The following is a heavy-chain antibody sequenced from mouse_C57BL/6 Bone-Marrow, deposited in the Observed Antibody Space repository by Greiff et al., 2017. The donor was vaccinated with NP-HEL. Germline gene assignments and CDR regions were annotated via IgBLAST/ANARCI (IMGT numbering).Heavy chain of an antibody. D-gene: IGHD2-4*01. V-gene: IGHV1-15*01. CDR3: TSIYYDYDGGGYYAMDY. CDR1: GYTFTDYE. CDR2: IDPETGGT. Sequence: VQLQQSGAELVRPGASVTLSCKASGYTFTDYEMHWVKQTPVHGLEWIGAIDPETGGTAYNQKFKGKAILTADKSSSTAYMELRSLTSEDSAVYYCTSIYYDYDGGGYYAMDYWGQGTSVTVSS. J-gene: IGHJ4*01.